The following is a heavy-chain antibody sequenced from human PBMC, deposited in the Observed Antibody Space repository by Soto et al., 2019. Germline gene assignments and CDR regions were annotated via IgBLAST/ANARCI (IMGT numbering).Heavy chain of an antibody. J-gene: IGHJ4*02. Sequence: GGSLRLSCAASGFTFSSYGMHWVRQAPGKGLEWVAVIWYDGSNKYYADSVKGRFTIPRDNSKNTLYLQMNSLRAEDTAVYYCARDFGLPGWPPQGGFDYWGQGTLVTVSS. CDR3: ARDFGLPGWPPQGGFDY. CDR1: GFTFSSYG. CDR2: IWYDGSNK. V-gene: IGHV3-33*01. D-gene: IGHD3-10*01.